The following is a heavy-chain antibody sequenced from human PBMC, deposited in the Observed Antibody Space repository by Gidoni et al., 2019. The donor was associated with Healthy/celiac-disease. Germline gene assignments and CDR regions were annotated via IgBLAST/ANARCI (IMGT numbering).Heavy chain of an antibody. V-gene: IGHV4-4*07. CDR2: IYTSGST. D-gene: IGHD6-19*01. CDR1: GGSISSYY. CDR3: ARSFPVAT. Sequence: QVQLPASGPGLVKPSETLSITSPVPGGSISSYYWSWIRQPAGKGLEWIGRIYTSGSTNYNPSLKSRGTMSVDTSKNQFSLKLSSVTAADTAGYYCARSFPVATWGQGTLVTVSS. J-gene: IGHJ5*02.